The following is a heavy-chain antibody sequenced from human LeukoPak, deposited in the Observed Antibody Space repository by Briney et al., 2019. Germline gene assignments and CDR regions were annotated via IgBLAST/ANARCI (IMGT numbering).Heavy chain of an antibody. CDR1: GGSFSGYY. J-gene: IGHJ4*02. V-gene: IGHV4-34*01. CDR3: AREVAVAGTFDY. D-gene: IGHD6-19*01. Sequence: PSETLSLTCAVYGGSFSGYYWSWIRQPPGKGLEWIGSIYYSGSTYYNPSLKSRVTISVDTSKNQFSLKLSSVTAADTAVYYCAREVAVAGTFDYWGQGTLVTVSS. CDR2: IYYSGST.